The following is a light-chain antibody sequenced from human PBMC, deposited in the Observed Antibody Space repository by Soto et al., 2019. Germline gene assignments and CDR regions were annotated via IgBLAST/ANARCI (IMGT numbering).Light chain of an antibody. V-gene: IGLV2-11*01. CDR3: CSYAGSYTWV. CDR1: SSDVGGYNY. J-gene: IGLJ3*02. CDR2: DVS. Sequence: QSVLTQPRSVSGSPGQSVTISCTGTSSDVGGYNYVSWYQHHPGKAPKLMIYDVSKRPSGVPDRFSGSKSGNTASLTISGLQAEDEADYYCCSYAGSYTWVFGGGTKLNVL.